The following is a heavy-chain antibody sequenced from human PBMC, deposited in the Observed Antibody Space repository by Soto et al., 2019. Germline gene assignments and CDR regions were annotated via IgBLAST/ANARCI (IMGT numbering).Heavy chain of an antibody. CDR2: IYHSGST. V-gene: IGHV4-38-2*02. CDR1: GYSIRNGYY. Sequence: PSDTLSLTCTVSGYSIRNGYYWGWIRQPPGKGLEWIGTIYHSGSTYYNPSLKSRVTIPVDASENHFSLKLSSVTAADTAVYYWARVGPYCGGDCYSPPPWGQGTLVTVSS. CDR3: ARVGPYCGGDCYSPPP. J-gene: IGHJ5*02. D-gene: IGHD2-21*02.